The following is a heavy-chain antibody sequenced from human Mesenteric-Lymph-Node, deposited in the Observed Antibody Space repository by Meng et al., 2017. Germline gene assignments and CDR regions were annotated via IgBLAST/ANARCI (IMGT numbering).Heavy chain of an antibody. CDR3: ARDDTGDSGYDRTDY. CDR2: ISAYNGNT. Sequence: ASVKVSCKASGYTFTSYGISWVRQAPGQGLEWMGWISAYNGNTNHAQKLQGRVTMTTDTSTSTAYMELRSRRSDDTAVYYCARDDTGDSGYDRTDYWGQGTLVTVSS. CDR1: GYTFTSYG. V-gene: IGHV1-18*01. D-gene: IGHD5-12*01. J-gene: IGHJ4*02.